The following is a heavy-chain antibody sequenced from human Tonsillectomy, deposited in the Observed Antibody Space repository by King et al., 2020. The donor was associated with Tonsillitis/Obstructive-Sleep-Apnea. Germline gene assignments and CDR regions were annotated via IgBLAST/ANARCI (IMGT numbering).Heavy chain of an antibody. CDR3: ARGTFHEYSSSWYEGSNWFDP. V-gene: IGHV1-3*01. J-gene: IGHJ5*02. CDR1: GYTFTSYA. Sequence: QLVQSGAEVKKPGASVKVSCKASGYTFTSYAMHWVRQAPGQRLEWMGWINAGNGNTKYSQKFQGRVTITRDTSASTAYMELSSLRSEDTAVYYCARGTFHEYSSSWYEGSNWFDPWGQGTLVTVSS. CDR2: INAGNGNT. D-gene: IGHD6-13*01.